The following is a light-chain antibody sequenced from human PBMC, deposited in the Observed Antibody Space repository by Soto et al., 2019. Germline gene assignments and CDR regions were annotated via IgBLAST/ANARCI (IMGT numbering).Light chain of an antibody. CDR3: QQDYDIPHT. V-gene: IGKV1-39*01. CDR2: ATS. Sequence: DIQVTQSPSSLSTSIGDKVTITCRASQSIGHFLNWYQQKTGKAPNLINYATSTLRSGVTSRFTGSGSGTDFTLTITNLQPQDFADYFCQQDYDIPHTFGQGTSLEI. J-gene: IGKJ2*01. CDR1: QSIGHF.